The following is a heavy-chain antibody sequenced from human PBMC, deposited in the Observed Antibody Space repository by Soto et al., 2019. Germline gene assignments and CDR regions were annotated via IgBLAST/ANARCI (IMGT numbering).Heavy chain of an antibody. V-gene: IGHV1-2*02. D-gene: IGHD6-19*01. CDR3: ARDKVAGDYYYYDMDV. Sequence: ASVKVSCKASGYTFTDYYMHWVRQAPGQGLEWMGWINPNSGGTNYAQKFQGRVTMTRDTSISTAYMEVSRLRSDDTAVYYCARDKVAGDYYYYDMDVWGKGTTVTVSS. CDR2: INPNSGGT. J-gene: IGHJ6*04. CDR1: GYTFTDYY.